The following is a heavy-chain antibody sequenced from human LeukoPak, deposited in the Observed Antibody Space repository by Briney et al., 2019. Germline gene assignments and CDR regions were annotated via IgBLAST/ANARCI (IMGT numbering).Heavy chain of an antibody. J-gene: IGHJ4*02. D-gene: IGHD3-10*01. CDR1: GFTFSSYS. CDR3: ARDGHILYYYGSGSSSHFDY. V-gene: IGHV3-20*04. Sequence: GGSLRLSCAASGFTFSSYSMNWVRQAPGKGLEWVSGINWNGDNTGYADSVKGRFTISRDNAKNSLYLQMNSLRAEDTALYYCARDGHILYYYGSGSSSHFDYWGQGTLVTVSS. CDR2: INWNGDNT.